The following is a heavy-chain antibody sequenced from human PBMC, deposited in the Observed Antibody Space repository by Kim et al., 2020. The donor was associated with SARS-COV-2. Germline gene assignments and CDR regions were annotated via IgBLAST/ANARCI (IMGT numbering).Heavy chain of an antibody. Sequence: GGSLRLSCAASGFTFSSYEMNWVRQAPGKGLEWVSYISSSGSTIYYADSVKGRFTISRDNAKNSLYLQMNSLRAEDTAVYYCARFYGDYYYNYGMDVWGQGTTVTVSS. CDR3: ARFYGDYYYNYGMDV. CDR1: GFTFSSYE. D-gene: IGHD4-17*01. J-gene: IGHJ6*02. V-gene: IGHV3-48*03. CDR2: ISSSGSTI.